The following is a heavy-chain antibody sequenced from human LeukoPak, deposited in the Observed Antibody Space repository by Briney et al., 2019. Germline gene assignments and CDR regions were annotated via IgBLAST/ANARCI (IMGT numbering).Heavy chain of an antibody. CDR1: GFPFSDFA. V-gene: IGHV3-23*01. CDR2: ISGGGDNT. J-gene: IGHJ6*03. Sequence: PGGPLSLSCAVSGFPFSDFAMSWVRQAPGKGLEWVSTISGGGDNTYLADSVKGRFTISRDNSKNTLFLQMVSLRAEDTAVYYCAKFEGALLGNYYMDVWGKGTTVTVSS. CDR3: AKFEGALLGNYYMDV.